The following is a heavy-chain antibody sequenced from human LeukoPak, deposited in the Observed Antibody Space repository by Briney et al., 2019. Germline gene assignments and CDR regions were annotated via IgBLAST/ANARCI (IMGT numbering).Heavy chain of an antibody. CDR2: IYHIGST. D-gene: IGHD1-7*01. CDR1: GGSISSGGYY. J-gene: IGHJ5*02. Sequence: PSETLSLTCTVSGGSISSGGYYWSCIRQPPGKGLEWIGYIYHIGSTYYNPSLKSRVTISVDRSKNQFSLRLSSVTAADTAVYYCARAGITGTTAAFDPWGQGILVTVSS. CDR3: ARAGITGTTAAFDP. V-gene: IGHV4-30-2*01.